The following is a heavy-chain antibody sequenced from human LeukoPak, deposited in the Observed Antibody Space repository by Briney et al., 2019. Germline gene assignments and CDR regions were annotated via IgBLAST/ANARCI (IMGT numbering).Heavy chain of an antibody. Sequence: GESLKISCKGSGYSFTSYWIGWVRQMPGKGLEWMGIIYPGDSDTRYSPSFQGQVTISADKPISTAYLQWSSLKASDTAMYYCARQRFLSSSWAWFDPWGQGTLVTVSS. J-gene: IGHJ5*02. V-gene: IGHV5-51*01. CDR3: ARQRFLSSSWAWFDP. D-gene: IGHD6-13*01. CDR2: IYPGDSDT. CDR1: GYSFTSYW.